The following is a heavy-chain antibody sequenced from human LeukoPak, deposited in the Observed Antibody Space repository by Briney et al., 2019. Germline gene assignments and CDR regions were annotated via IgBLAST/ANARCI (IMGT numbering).Heavy chain of an antibody. J-gene: IGHJ4*02. CDR1: GFTFSSYG. V-gene: IGHV3-30*18. Sequence: GRSLRLSCAASGFTFSSYGMHWVRQAPGKGLEWVAVISYDGSNKYYADSVKGRFTISRDNSKNTLYLQMNSLRAEDTAVYYCAKGRRPQQQLVRSMDYWGQGTLVTVSS. CDR2: ISYDGSNK. D-gene: IGHD6-13*01. CDR3: AKGRRPQQQLVRSMDY.